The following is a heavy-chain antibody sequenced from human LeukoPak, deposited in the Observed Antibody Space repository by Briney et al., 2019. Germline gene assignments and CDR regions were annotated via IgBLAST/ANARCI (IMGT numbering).Heavy chain of an antibody. CDR1: GGSISGYY. CDR2: IHYSGST. D-gene: IGHD3-22*01. J-gene: IGHJ3*02. Sequence: PSETLSLTCSVSGGSISGYYWSWMRQSPGEGLVWMGYIHYSGSTNYNPSLRSRVTISLDMSKNQFSLKLSSVTAADTALYYCGRRFTYSYDSSGYPRNVFDIWGRGTMVTVPS. CDR3: GRRFTYSYDSSGYPRNVFDI. V-gene: IGHV4-59*08.